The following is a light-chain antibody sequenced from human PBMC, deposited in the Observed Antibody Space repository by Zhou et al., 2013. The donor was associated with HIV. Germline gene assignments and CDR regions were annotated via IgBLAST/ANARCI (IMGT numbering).Light chain of an antibody. CDR1: EGIRND. J-gene: IGKJ1*01. V-gene: IGKV1-39*01. Sequence: IQMTQSPSSLSASVGDRITITCRASEGIRNDLGWYQQKPGNAPKLLIYAASSLQSGVPSRFSGSGSGTDFTLTISSLQPEDFATYYCQQSYSTPRTFGQGTKVEIK. CDR3: QQSYSTPRT. CDR2: AAS.